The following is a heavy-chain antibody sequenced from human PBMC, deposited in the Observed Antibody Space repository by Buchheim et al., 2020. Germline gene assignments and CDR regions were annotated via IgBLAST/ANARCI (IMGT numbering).Heavy chain of an antibody. CDR2: VSVTGAT. CDR1: GDSINSAADY. CDR3: ARGGFSSSQEFFQD. D-gene: IGHD6-13*01. J-gene: IGHJ1*01. V-gene: IGHV4-61*02. Sequence: QVQLQESGPGLVKPSQTLSLTCTVSGDSINSAADYWSWIRQPAGKGLEWIGRVSVTGATNYNPPLQSRVHISMDTSNSQFSLKMISVTAADTGVYFCARGGFSSSQEFFQDWGQGT.